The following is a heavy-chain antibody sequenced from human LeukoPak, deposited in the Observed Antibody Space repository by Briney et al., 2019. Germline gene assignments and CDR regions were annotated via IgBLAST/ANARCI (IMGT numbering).Heavy chain of an antibody. Sequence: ASVKVSCKASGYTFTSYGISWVRQAPGQGLEWMGWISAYNGSTNYAQKLQGRVTMTTDTSTSTAYMELRSLRSDDTAVYYCARVLTTGTTSYFDYWGQGTLVTVSS. CDR2: ISAYNGST. V-gene: IGHV1-18*01. D-gene: IGHD1-1*01. CDR1: GYTFTSYG. CDR3: ARVLTTGTTSYFDY. J-gene: IGHJ4*02.